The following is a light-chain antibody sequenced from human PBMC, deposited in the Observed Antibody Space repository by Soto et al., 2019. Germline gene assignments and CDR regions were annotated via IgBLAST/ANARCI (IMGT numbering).Light chain of an antibody. CDR2: DAS. CDR1: QSISSY. Sequence: IVLTQSPATLSLSPGERATLSCRAGQSISSYLAWYQQKPGQAPRLLIYDASNRATGIPARFSGSGSGTDFTLTISSLDPEDFAVYYCQHRGNWPPVLTFGGGTKLEIK. CDR3: QHRGNWPPVLT. V-gene: IGKV3-11*01. J-gene: IGKJ4*01.